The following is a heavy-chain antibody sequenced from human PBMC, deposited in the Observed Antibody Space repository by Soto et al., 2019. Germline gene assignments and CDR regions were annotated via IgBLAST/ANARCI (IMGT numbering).Heavy chain of an antibody. CDR1: GFTFSSYG. Sequence: QVQLVESGGGVVQPGRSLRLSCAASGFTFSSYGMHWVRQAPGKGLEWVAVISYDGSNKYYADSVKGRFTISRDNSKNTLYLQMNSLRAEDTSVYYCARDNGWFGELRPDGMYGWGQGTRV. D-gene: IGHD3-10*01. CDR2: ISYDGSNK. J-gene: IGHJ6*02. CDR3: ARDNGWFGELRPDGMYG. V-gene: IGHV3-30*03.